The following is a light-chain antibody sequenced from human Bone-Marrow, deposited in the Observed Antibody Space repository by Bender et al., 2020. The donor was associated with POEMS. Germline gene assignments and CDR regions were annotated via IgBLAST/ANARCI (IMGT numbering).Light chain of an antibody. J-gene: IGLJ2*01. Sequence: QSALTQPPSASGSLGQSVTISCTATSSDIGDYNSVSWFQQHPGKVPKLLIYEVTQRPSGVPARFSGSKSGNTASLTISGLQADDEGDYFCSSYTRNSIYVLFGGGTKLTVL. CDR2: EVT. CDR1: SSDIGDYNS. CDR3: SSYTRNSIYVL. V-gene: IGLV2-8*01.